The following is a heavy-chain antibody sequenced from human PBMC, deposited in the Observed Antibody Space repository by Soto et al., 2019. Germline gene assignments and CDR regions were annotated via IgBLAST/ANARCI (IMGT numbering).Heavy chain of an antibody. J-gene: IGHJ6*02. CDR3: ARIDCTGNNCHAYAYYDMDV. Sequence: QVQLEESGGGVVQPGRSLRLSCAASGFTFNTYGMHWVRQAPGRGLEWVAVIWYDGSIKYYADSVKGRFTISRDNSKDTMYLQMNSQRAGDRAVYYCARIDCTGNNCHAYAYYDMDVWGRGTTVTVSS. D-gene: IGHD2-8*02. CDR1: GFTFNTYG. V-gene: IGHV3-33*01. CDR2: IWYDGSIK.